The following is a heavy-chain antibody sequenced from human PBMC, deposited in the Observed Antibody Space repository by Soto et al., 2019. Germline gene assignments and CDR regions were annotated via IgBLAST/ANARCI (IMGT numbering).Heavy chain of an antibody. CDR3: AIRASYYDSSGYFDY. CDR1: GFTFSSYW. V-gene: IGHV3-74*01. D-gene: IGHD3-22*01. J-gene: IGHJ4*02. Sequence: EVQLVESGGGLVQPGGSLRLSCAASGFTFSSYWMHWVRQAPGKGLVWVSRINCDGSSTSYADSVKGRFTISRDNAKNTLYLQMNSLRAEDTAVYYCAIRASYYDSSGYFDYWGQGTLVTVSS. CDR2: INCDGSST.